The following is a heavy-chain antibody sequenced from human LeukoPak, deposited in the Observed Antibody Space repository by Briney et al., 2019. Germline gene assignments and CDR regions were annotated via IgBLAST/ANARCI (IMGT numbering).Heavy chain of an antibody. CDR2: IGIDSGNT. CDR1: GFTFSDYS. CDR3: ARDYKYAFDN. V-gene: IGHV3-48*01. Sequence: GGSLRLSCAASGFTFSDYSMNWVRQAPGKGVEWISYIGIDSGNTNYADSVKGRFTISGDKAKNSLYLQMNSLRVEDTAVYYCARDYKYAFDNWGQGTLVTVSS. J-gene: IGHJ4*02. D-gene: IGHD5-24*01.